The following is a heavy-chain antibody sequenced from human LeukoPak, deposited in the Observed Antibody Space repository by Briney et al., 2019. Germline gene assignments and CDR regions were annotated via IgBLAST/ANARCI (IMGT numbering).Heavy chain of an antibody. V-gene: IGHV1-69*13. CDR1: GGTFSSYA. CDR2: IIPIFGTA. J-gene: IGHJ4*02. D-gene: IGHD6-19*01. CDR3: ARGVAGSVEWDIAVAVDY. Sequence: SVKVSCKASGGTFSSYAISWARQAPGQGLEWMGGIIPIFGTANYAQKFQGRVTITADESTSTAYMELSSLRSEDTAVYYCARGVAGSVEWDIAVAVDYWGQGTLVTVSS.